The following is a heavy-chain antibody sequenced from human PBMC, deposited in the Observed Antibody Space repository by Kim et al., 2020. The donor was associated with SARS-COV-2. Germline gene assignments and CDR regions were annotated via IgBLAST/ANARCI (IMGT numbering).Heavy chain of an antibody. J-gene: IGHJ6*02. D-gene: IGHD2-15*01. Sequence: TSYADSVKGRFIISRDNAKNTLYLQMNSLRAEDTAVYYCARDLAPYGMDVWGQGTTVTVSS. CDR2: T. V-gene: IGHV3-74*01. CDR3: ARDLAPYGMDV.